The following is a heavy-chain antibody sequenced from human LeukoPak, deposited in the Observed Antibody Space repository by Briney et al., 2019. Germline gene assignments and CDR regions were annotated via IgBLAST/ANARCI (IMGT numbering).Heavy chain of an antibody. V-gene: IGHV1-18*01. Sequence: ASVKVSCKASGYTLTSYGFTWVRQAPGQGLEWMGWISSYRGYTNYAQRFQGRVTMTTDTSTRTAYMDLRSLRSDDTAVYFCARARVRGANLPDYYYGMDVWGQGTTVTVSS. J-gene: IGHJ6*02. CDR2: ISSYRGYT. D-gene: IGHD3-10*01. CDR3: ARARVRGANLPDYYYGMDV. CDR1: GYTLTSYG.